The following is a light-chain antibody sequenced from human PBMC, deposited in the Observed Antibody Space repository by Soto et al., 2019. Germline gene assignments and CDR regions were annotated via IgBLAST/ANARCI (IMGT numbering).Light chain of an antibody. CDR1: QSVSSN. J-gene: IGKJ1*01. Sequence: LMTQSPATLSVSPGDTATLSCRASQSVSSNLAWYQQKPGQAPRLLIYGASTRATGIPARFSGSGSGTEFTLTISSLQSEDFAVYYCQQYNNWPETFGQGTKVDIK. CDR2: GAS. CDR3: QQYNNWPET. V-gene: IGKV3-15*01.